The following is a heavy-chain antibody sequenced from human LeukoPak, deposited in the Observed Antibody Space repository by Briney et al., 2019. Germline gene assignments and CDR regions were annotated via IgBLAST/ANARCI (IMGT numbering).Heavy chain of an antibody. CDR3: VRDITGTTYYYYYMDV. V-gene: IGHV3-7*01. J-gene: IGHJ6*03. CDR2: IKQDGSEK. D-gene: IGHD1-7*01. Sequence: GGSLRLSCAASGFTFSSYWMTWVRQAPGKGLEWVANIKQDGSEKYYVDSVKGRFTISRDNAKSSLYLQMNSLRAEDTAVYYCVRDITGTTYYYYYMDVWGKGTTVTVSS. CDR1: GFTFSSYW.